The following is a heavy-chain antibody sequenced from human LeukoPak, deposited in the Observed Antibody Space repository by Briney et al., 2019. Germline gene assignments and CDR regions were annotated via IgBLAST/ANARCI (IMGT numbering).Heavy chain of an antibody. CDR2: IYYSGST. CDR3: ARETYYYDSSGYYMVDY. V-gene: IGHV4-31*03. CDR1: GGSISSGGYY. J-gene: IGHJ4*02. Sequence: SQTLSLTCTVSGGSISSGGYYWSWIRQHPGKGLEWFGYIYYSGSTYYNPSLKSRVTISVDTSKNQFSLKLSSVTAADTAVYYCARETYYYDSSGYYMVDYWGQGTLVTVSS. D-gene: IGHD3-22*01.